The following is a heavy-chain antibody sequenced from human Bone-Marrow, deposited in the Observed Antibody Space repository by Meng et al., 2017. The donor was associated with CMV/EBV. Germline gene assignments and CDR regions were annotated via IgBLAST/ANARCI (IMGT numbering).Heavy chain of an antibody. Sequence: GESLKISCAASGFSFSDYYMSWVRQAPGKGLEWVSYISDNGNITYYADSVKGRFTISRDNGKNSLYLQMNSLKVEDTAVYYCARDVKLMGAADYWGQGTLVTVSS. J-gene: IGHJ4*02. CDR1: GFSFSDYY. V-gene: IGHV3-11*04. CDR3: ARDVKLMGAADY. D-gene: IGHD1-26*01. CDR2: ISDNGNIT.